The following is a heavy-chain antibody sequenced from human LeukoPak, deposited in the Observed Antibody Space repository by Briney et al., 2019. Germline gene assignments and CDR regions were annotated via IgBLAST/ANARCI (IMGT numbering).Heavy chain of an antibody. Sequence: GGSLRLSCAASGFTFNSYSMNWFRQAPGKGLEWVSSISSSSSYIYYADSVKGRFTISRDNAKNSLYLQMNSLRAEDTAVYYCARLSGYYYIDYWGQGTLVTVSS. CDR3: ARLSGYYYIDY. J-gene: IGHJ4*02. CDR2: ISSSSSYI. V-gene: IGHV3-21*01. CDR1: GFTFNSYS. D-gene: IGHD3-22*01.